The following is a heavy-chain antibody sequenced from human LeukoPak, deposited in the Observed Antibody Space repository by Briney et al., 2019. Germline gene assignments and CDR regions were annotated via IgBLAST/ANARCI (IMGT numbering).Heavy chain of an antibody. V-gene: IGHV3-23*01. CDR3: AKDLLIVEGVTAHWYFDH. CDR1: GVPFNHYA. CDR2: ISNGGDGT. J-gene: IGHJ2*01. Sequence: PGGSLRLSCAASGVPFNHYAMTGVPHAPGGGPGWVSSISNGGDGTFYTHPVKGRFTISRDNSKNTVYLQKNSLRADDTAVYYCAKDLLIVEGVTAHWYFDHWGRGTLVTVSS. D-gene: IGHD2-21*02.